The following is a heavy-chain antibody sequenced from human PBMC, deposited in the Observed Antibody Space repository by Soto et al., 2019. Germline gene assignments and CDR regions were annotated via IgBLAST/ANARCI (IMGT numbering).Heavy chain of an antibody. CDR2: ISYDGSNK. V-gene: IGHV3-30-3*01. CDR1: GFTFSSYA. J-gene: IGHJ4*02. Sequence: QVQLAESGGGVVQPGRSLRLSCAASGFTFSSYAMHWVRQAPGKGLEWVAVISYDGSNKYYADSVKGRFTISRDNSKNTLYLQMNSLRAEDTAVYYCARSVRVRGVIGPIDYWGQGTLVTVSS. D-gene: IGHD3-10*01. CDR3: ARSVRVRGVIGPIDY.